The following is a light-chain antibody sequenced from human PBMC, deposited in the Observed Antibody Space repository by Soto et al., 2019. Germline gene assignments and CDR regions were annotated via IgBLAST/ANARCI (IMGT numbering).Light chain of an antibody. J-gene: IGKJ1*01. CDR1: QSVSSK. CDR2: AAS. Sequence: EIVMTQSPATLSVTPGERATLSCRASQSVSSKLAWYQQKPGQAPRLLIYAASTRATGIPARFTGSGSGTEFILTISSLQSEDFAVYYCQQYDIWPPTFGQGTKVDI. V-gene: IGKV3-15*01. CDR3: QQYDIWPPT.